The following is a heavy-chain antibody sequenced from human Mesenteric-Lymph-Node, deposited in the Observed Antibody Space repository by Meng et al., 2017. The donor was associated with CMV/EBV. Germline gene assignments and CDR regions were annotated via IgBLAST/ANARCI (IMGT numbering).Heavy chain of an antibody. CDR3: ARDFEWRIQH. CDR1: GFTFSSYE. V-gene: IGHV3-48*03. J-gene: IGHJ1*01. Sequence: GEPLKISCAASGFTFSSYEMNWVRQAPGKGLEWVSYISSSGSTIYYADSVKGRFTISRDNSKNTLYLQMNSLRAEDTAVYYCARDFEWRIQHWGQGTLVTVSS. D-gene: IGHD3-3*01. CDR2: ISSSGSTI.